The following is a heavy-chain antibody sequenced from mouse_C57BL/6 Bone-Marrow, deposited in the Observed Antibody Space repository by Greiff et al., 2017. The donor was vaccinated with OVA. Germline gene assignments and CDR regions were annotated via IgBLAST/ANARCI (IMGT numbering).Heavy chain of an antibody. CDR1: GYTFTTYP. D-gene: IGHD2-2*01. J-gene: IGHJ1*03. V-gene: IGHV1-47*01. CDR2: FHPYNDDT. CDR3: ATVVTAGDWYFDV. Sequence: VKLQESGAELVKPGASVKMSCKASGYTFTTYPIEWMKQNHGKSLEWIGNFHPYNDDTKYNEKFKGKATLTVEKSSSTVYLELSRLTSDDAAVYYCATVVTAGDWYFDVWGTGTTVTVSS.